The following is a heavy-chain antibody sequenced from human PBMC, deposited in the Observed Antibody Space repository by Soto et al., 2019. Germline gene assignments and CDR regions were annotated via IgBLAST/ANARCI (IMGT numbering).Heavy chain of an antibody. CDR3: AREGLSGYDSSNRPSAFDI. V-gene: IGHV1-69*04. D-gene: IGHD5-12*01. Sequence: SVKVSCKASGGTFSSYTISWVRQAPGQGLEWMGRIIPILGIANYAQKFQGRVTITADKSTSTAYMELSSLRSEDTAVYYCAREGLSGYDSSNRPSAFDIWGQGTMVTVSS. CDR2: IIPILGIA. J-gene: IGHJ3*02. CDR1: GGTFSSYT.